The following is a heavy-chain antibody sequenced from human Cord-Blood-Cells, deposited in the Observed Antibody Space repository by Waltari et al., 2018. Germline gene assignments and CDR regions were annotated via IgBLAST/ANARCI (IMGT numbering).Heavy chain of an antibody. CDR2: ISYDGSNK. CDR3: ASELIDAFDI. J-gene: IGHJ3*02. Sequence: QVPLVESGGGVVQPGRSLRRSCAASRFTLSSYAMHWVRQAPGKGLEWVAVISYDGSNKYYADSVKGQFTISRDNSKNTLYLQMNSLRAEDTAVYYCASELIDAFDIWGQGTMVTVSS. V-gene: IGHV3-30-3*01. CDR1: RFTLSSYA.